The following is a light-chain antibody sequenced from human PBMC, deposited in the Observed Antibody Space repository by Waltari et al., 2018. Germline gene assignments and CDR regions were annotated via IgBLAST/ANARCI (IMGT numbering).Light chain of an antibody. CDR3: MQSLQALWT. CDR2: LGS. CDR1: QSLLHSNGYNY. V-gene: IGKV2-28*01. J-gene: IGKJ1*01. Sequence: DIVVTQSPLSLPVTPGEPASISCRSSQSLLHSNGYNYLDWYLQKPGQSPQLLIYLGSNRASGVPERFSGSGSGTDFTLKISRVEAEDVGVYYCMQSLQALWTFGQGTKVEFK.